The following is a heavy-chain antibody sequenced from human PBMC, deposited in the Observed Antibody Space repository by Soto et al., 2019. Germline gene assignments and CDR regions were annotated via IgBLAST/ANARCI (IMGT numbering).Heavy chain of an antibody. CDR3: AKDPGIVVVVAATPDFDY. CDR1: GFTFSSYG. J-gene: IGHJ4*02. Sequence: GGSLRLSCAASGFTFSSYGMHWVRQAPGKGLEWVAVISYDGSNKYYADSVKGRFTISRDNSKNTLYLQMNSLRAEDTAVYYCAKDPGIVVVVAATPDFDYWGQGTLVTVSS. CDR2: ISYDGSNK. D-gene: IGHD2-15*01. V-gene: IGHV3-30*18.